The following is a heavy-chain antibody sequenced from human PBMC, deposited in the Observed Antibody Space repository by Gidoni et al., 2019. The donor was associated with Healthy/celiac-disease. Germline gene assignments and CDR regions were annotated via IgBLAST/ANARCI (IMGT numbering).Heavy chain of an antibody. CDR1: GFTVSSNY. Sequence: EVQLVESGGGLIQPGGSLSLSCAASGFTVSSNYMSWVRQAPGKGLEWVSVIYSGGSTYYADSVKGRFTISRDNSKNTLYLQMNSLRAEDTAVYYCARSQNLPWSPDYWGQGTLVTVSS. J-gene: IGHJ4*02. CDR3: ARSQNLPWSPDY. V-gene: IGHV3-53*01. CDR2: IYSGGST.